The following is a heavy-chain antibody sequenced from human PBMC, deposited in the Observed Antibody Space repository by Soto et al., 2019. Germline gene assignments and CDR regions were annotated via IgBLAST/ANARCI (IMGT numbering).Heavy chain of an antibody. CDR1: GFTFSSNG. V-gene: IGHV3-33*01. Sequence: QVQLVESGGGVVQPGRSLRLSCAASGFTFSSNGMHWVRQAPGKGLEWVAVIWYDGSNKYYADSVKGRFTISRDNSKNTLYLQMNSLRAENTAVYYCARDPGLNSSGWYGRHWGHAFDIWGQGTMVTVSS. D-gene: IGHD6-19*01. CDR2: IWYDGSNK. J-gene: IGHJ3*02. CDR3: ARDPGLNSSGWYGRHWGHAFDI.